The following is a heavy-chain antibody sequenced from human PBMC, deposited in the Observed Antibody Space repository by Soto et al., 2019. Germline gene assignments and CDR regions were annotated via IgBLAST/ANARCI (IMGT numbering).Heavy chain of an antibody. CDR3: VKVSVPFYGPDSFDY. Sequence: QVQLVESGGDVVQPGRSLRLSCAASGFTFSSYGMHWVRQAPGKGLEWVAVVSHHGSFQHYADSVKGRFTISRDNSQNTLYLQMNSLTTEDTAVYYCVKVSVPFYGPDSFDYWGQGTLVTVSS. V-gene: IGHV3-30*18. J-gene: IGHJ4*02. CDR2: VSHHGSFQ. D-gene: IGHD3-10*01. CDR1: GFTFSSYG.